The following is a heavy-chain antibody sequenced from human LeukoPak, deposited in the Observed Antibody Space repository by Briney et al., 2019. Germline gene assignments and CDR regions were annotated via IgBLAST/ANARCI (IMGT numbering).Heavy chain of an antibody. D-gene: IGHD3/OR15-3a*01. V-gene: IGHV4-34*01. Sequence: SETLSLTCAVYGGSFSGYYWSWIRQPPGKGLEWIGEINHSGSTNYNPSLKSRVTISVDTSKNQFSLKLSSVTAADTAVYYCARGGGLRAFGPIRPWGQGTLVTVSS. CDR2: INHSGST. CDR1: GGSFSGYY. J-gene: IGHJ5*02. CDR3: ARGGGLRAFGPIRP.